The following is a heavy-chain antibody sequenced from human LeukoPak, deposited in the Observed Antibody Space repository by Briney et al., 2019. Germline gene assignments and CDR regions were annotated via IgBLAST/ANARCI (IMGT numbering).Heavy chain of an antibody. D-gene: IGHD1-26*01. CDR1: GFTFSGFG. J-gene: IGHJ4*02. CDR3: AKNSGSYYWVDF. V-gene: IGHV3-48*01. CDR2: ISTSTSIM. Sequence: TGGSLRLSCAASGFTFSGFGMNWVRQAPGEGLEWVSYISTSTSIMYYADSVKGRFTISRDNSKNTLYLQMNSLRAEDTAVYYCAKNSGSYYWVDFWGQGTLVTVSS.